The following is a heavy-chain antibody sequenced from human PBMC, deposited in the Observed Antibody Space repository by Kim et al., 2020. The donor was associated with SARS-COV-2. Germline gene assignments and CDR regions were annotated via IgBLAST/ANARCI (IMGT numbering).Heavy chain of an antibody. D-gene: IGHD3-16*01. CDR3: ARDRGAAYNYLNYYYYGMDV. V-gene: IGHV3-21*01. Sequence: GGSLRLSCAASGFTFSSYSMNWVRQAPGKGLEWVSSISSSSSYIYYADSVKGRFTISRDNAKNSLYLQMNSLRAEDTAVYYCARDRGAAYNYLNYYYYGMDVGGQGTTVTVSS. CDR1: GFTFSSYS. CDR2: ISSSSSYI. J-gene: IGHJ6*02.